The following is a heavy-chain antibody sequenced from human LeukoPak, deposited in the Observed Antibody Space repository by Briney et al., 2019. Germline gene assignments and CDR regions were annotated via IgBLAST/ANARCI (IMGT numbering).Heavy chain of an antibody. CDR3: ATGALPLGFLELIRPGNYFSNYMGV. D-gene: IGHD3-3*02. J-gene: IGHJ6*03. V-gene: IGHV3-30*04. CDR1: GFTFSTYS. CDR2: ISPDGSNK. Sequence: PGGSLRLSCDASGFTFSTYSMHWVRQAPGKGLEWLTRISPDGSNKNYAHSVKGRVTLSRDNSKNTLYLQMPSLTTEDQDIYYCATGALPLGFLELIRPGNYFSNYMGVWGKGTMVVVPS.